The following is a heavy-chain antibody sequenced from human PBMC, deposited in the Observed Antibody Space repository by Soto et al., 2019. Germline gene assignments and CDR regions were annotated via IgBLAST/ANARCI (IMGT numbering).Heavy chain of an antibody. Sequence: SETLSLTCAVYGGSFSGYYWSWIRQPPGKGLEWIGEINHSGSTNYNPSLKSRVTISVDTSKNQFSLKLSSVTAADTAVYYCARQAQYSSSWYRFNWFDPWGQGTLVTVSS. CDR2: INHSGST. J-gene: IGHJ5*02. V-gene: IGHV4-34*01. CDR3: ARQAQYSSSWYRFNWFDP. CDR1: GGSFSGYY. D-gene: IGHD6-13*01.